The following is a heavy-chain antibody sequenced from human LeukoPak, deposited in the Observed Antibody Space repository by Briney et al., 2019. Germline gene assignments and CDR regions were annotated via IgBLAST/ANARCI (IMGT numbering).Heavy chain of an antibody. CDR2: IYTSGST. D-gene: IGHD3-22*01. CDR3: ARDRDYYDSSGYYPSNAFDI. J-gene: IGHJ3*02. Sequence: SETLSLTCTVSGGSISSGGYYWSWIRQPAGKGLEWIGRIYTSGSTNYNPSLKSRVTMSVDTSKNQFSLKLSSVTAADTAVYYCARDRDYYDSSGYYPSNAFDIWGQGTMVTVSS. CDR1: GGSISSGGYY. V-gene: IGHV4-61*02.